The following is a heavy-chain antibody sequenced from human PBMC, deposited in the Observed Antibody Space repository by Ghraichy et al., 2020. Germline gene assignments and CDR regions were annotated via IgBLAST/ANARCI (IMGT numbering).Heavy chain of an antibody. D-gene: IGHD2-2*01. V-gene: IGHV3-23*01. CDR1: GFTFSSNA. CDR3: VKTHCGSASCSRADN. Sequence: GESLNISCAASGFTFSSNAMSWVRQAPGKGLEWVSAISGDGGTTYYAGSVKGRFTISRDNSKNTLYLQMNSLRAEDTAVYNCVKTHCGSASCSRADNWGQGIQVTVSS. J-gene: IGHJ4*02. CDR2: ISGDGGTT.